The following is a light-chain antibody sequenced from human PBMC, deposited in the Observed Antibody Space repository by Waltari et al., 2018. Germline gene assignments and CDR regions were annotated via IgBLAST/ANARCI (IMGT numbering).Light chain of an antibody. V-gene: IGKV3-20*01. CDR3: HLYGSART. CDR2: GVS. Sequence: NVLTQSPGTLSLSPGERATLSCMASQSVTNNYLAWYQQQPGQAPRLLIYGVSSRATGIPDRFSGSGSGTDFTLTIGRLEPEDSAVYFCHLYGSARTFGGGTRVEIK. CDR1: QSVTNNY. J-gene: IGKJ4*01.